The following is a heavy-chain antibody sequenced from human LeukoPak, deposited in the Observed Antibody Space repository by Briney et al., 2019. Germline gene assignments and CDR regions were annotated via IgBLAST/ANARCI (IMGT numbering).Heavy chain of an antibody. D-gene: IGHD3-3*01. CDR2: ISSSSSTI. CDR1: GFTFDDYA. CDR3: ARVIDYDFWSGYYLNFDY. V-gene: IGHV3-48*02. J-gene: IGHJ4*02. Sequence: PGGSLRLSCAASGFTFDDYAMHWVRQAPGKGLEWVSYISSSSSTIYYADSVKGRFTISRDNAKNSLYLQMNSLRDEDTAVYYCARVIDYDFWSGYYLNFDYWGQGTLVTVSS.